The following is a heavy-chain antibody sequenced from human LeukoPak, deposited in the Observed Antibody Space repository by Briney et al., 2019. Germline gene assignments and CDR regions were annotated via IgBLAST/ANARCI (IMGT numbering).Heavy chain of an antibody. CDR2: IYHSGST. Sequence: PSETLSLTCTVSGGSINSYYWSWIRQPPGKGLEWIGSIYHSGSTFYNPSLKSRLTISVDTSKNQFSLKLSSVTAADTAVYYCVKSGSYYEAFDYWGQGTLVPVSS. V-gene: IGHV4-59*04. CDR3: VKSGSYYEAFDY. D-gene: IGHD1-26*01. CDR1: GGSINSYY. J-gene: IGHJ4*02.